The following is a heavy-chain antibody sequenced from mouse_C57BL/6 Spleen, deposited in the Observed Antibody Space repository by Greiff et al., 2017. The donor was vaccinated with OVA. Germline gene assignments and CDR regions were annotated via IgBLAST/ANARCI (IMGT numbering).Heavy chain of an antibody. CDR1: GYSFTGYY. CDR2: INPSTGGT. D-gene: IGHD1-1*01. Sequence: EVHLVESGPELVKPGASVKISCKASGYSFTGYYMNWVKQSPEKSLEWIGEINPSTGGTTYNQKFKAKATLTVDKSSSTAYMQLKSLTSEDSAVYYCARWGSNSGYYFDYWGQGTTLTVSS. J-gene: IGHJ2*01. CDR3: ARWGSNSGYYFDY. V-gene: IGHV1-42*01.